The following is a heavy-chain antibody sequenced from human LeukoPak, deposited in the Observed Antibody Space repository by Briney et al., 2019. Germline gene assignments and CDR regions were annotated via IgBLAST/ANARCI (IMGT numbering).Heavy chain of an antibody. V-gene: IGHV3-23*05. CDR3: VKGRDRGVDVADDFDL. J-gene: IGHJ4*02. D-gene: IGHD6-19*01. CDR1: GVTFREYS. Sequence: GSLRLSPAASGVTFREYSMAWVREVPGGGRGWGSAISIPTYTIYADPVKGRFIISRDNSKNTLYLQMNNLRAEDTAVYYCVKGRDRGVDVADDFDLWGQGTLVTVSS. CDR2: ISIPTYT.